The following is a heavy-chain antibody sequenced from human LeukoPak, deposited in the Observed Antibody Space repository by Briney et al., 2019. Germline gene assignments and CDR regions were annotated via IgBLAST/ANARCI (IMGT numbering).Heavy chain of an antibody. CDR3: TLIQGWGSGSYYRDF. J-gene: IGHJ4*02. V-gene: IGHV3-15*01. Sequence: GGSLRLSCAASGLSISNDWMSWVRQAPGKGLEWVARVKSKSAGETTDYAAPVKGRFTISRDDSKNTLYLQMSSLKTEGTAVYYCTLIQGWGSGSYYRDFWGQGTLVTVSS. D-gene: IGHD3-10*01. CDR2: VKSKSAGETT. CDR1: GLSISNDW.